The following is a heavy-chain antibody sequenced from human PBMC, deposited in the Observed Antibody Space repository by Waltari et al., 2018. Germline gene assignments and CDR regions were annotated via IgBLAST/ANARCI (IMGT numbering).Heavy chain of an antibody. V-gene: IGHV1-18*01. CDR1: GYTFTSFG. D-gene: IGHD3-3*01. J-gene: IGHJ4*02. Sequence: QVQMVQSGAEVKKPGASVRVSCKASGYTFTSFGLNWVRRAPGQGLEWMGGISGYSGDAKFAQKVQGRLTMTTDASTSTAYMELRSLESDDTGVYYCARDGVTLFGVVIAEGNYFDYWGQGTLLTVSS. CDR2: ISGYSGDA. CDR3: ARDGVTLFGVVIAEGNYFDY.